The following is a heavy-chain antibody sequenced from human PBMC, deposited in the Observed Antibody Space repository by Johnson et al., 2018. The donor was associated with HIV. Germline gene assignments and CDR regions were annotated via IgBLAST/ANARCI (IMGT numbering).Heavy chain of an antibody. J-gene: IGHJ3*02. V-gene: IGHV3-11*01. CDR2: ISGSGNII. Sequence: QVQLVESGGGLVQPGGSLRLSCAASGFTFSDYYMTWIRQAPGKGLEWVSYISGSGNIIYYTDSLKGRFTISRDNSKNTLYLQMNSLRAEDTAVYYCAKDGGRLRTDAFDIWGQGTMVTVSS. D-gene: IGHD2-15*01. CDR1: GFTFSDYY. CDR3: AKDGGRLRTDAFDI.